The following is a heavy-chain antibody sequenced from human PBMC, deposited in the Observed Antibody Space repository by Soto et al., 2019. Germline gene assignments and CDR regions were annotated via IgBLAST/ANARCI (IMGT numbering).Heavy chain of an antibody. CDR3: ARERPDGSRLDP. V-gene: IGHV4-59*01. Sequence: SETLCLTCNVSGASMSSYYWSGVRQPPGKGLEWIGCIFHTGSSNYSPSLKSRVTISIHTSKNQFSLKLSFLTVADTAVYYCARERPDGSRLDPWGQGTLVTVSS. CDR2: IFHTGSS. D-gene: IGHD6-13*01. CDR1: GASMSSYY. J-gene: IGHJ5*02.